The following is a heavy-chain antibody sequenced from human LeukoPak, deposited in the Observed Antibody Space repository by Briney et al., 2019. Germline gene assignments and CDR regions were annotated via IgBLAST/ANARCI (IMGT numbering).Heavy chain of an antibody. CDR1: GFTFSSYW. CDR2: IKQDGSEK. CDR3: ARVGGDYGSGFYYYGMDV. J-gene: IGHJ6*02. V-gene: IGHV3-7*01. D-gene: IGHD3-10*01. Sequence: GGSLRLSCAASGFTFSSYWMSWVRQAPGKGLEWVANIKQDGSEKYYVDSVKGRFTISRDNAKNSLYLQMSSLRAEDTAVYYCARVGGDYGSGFYYYGMDVWGQGTTVTVSS.